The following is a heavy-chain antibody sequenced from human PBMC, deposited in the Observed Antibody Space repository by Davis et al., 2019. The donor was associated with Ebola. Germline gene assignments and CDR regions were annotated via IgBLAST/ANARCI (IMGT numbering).Heavy chain of an antibody. Sequence: GESLKISCSASGFTFSTFGMFWVRQAPGKGLEWVAFIRFDGSEKYYADSVKGRFTISRENSKATLDLQMNSLRAEETAVDYCAKGDNSGWYGVDYWGQGTLVTVSS. V-gene: IGHV3-30*02. CDR1: GFTFSTFG. D-gene: IGHD6-19*01. CDR2: IRFDGSEK. CDR3: AKGDNSGWYGVDY. J-gene: IGHJ4*02.